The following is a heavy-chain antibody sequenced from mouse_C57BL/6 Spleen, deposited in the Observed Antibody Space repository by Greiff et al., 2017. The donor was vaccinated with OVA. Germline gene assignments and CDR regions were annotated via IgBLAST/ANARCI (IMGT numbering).Heavy chain of an antibody. CDR1: GFSLTSYG. CDR3: ARNWDSNLLYWYFDV. CDR2: IWSGGST. D-gene: IGHD2-5*01. Sequence: VQLVESGPGLVQPSQSLSITCTVSGFSLTSYGVHWVRQSPGKGLEWLGVIWSGGSTDYNAAFISRLSISKDNSKSQVFFKMNSLQADDTAIYYCARNWDSNLLYWYFDVWGTGTTVTVSS. V-gene: IGHV2-2*01. J-gene: IGHJ1*03.